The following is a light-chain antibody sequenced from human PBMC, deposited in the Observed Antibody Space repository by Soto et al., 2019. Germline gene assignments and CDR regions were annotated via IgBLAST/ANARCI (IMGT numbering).Light chain of an antibody. CDR1: SSDVGGYNY. J-gene: IGLJ1*01. Sequence: SSDVGGYNYVSWYQQHPGKAPKLMIYDVPKWPSGVPDRFSGSKSGNTASLTISGLQAEDETAYYCCSQSGNYCYVFVTGTKVIVL. CDR3: CSQSGNYCYV. CDR2: DVP. V-gene: IGLV2-11*01.